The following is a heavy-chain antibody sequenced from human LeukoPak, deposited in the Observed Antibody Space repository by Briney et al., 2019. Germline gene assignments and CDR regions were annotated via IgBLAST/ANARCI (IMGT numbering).Heavy chain of an antibody. V-gene: IGHV3-43*02. CDR2: ISGDGGST. CDR3: AKDIPAGGARTFDI. J-gene: IGHJ3*02. D-gene: IGHD1-26*01. CDR1: GFTFDDYA. Sequence: PGGSLRLSCAASGFTFDDYAMHWVRQAPGKGLEWVSPISGDGGSTYYADSMKGRFTISRDNSKNSLYLQMNSLRTEDTALYYCAKDIPAGGARTFDIWGQGTMVTVSS.